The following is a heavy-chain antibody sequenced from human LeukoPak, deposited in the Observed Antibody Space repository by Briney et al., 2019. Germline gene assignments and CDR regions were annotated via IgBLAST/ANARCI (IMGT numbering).Heavy chain of an antibody. CDR1: GYTFTSYG. Sequence: ASVKVSCKASGYTFTSYGISWMRQAPGQGLEWMGWINPNSGGTNYAQKFQGRVTMTRDTSISTAYMELSRLRSDDTAVYYCARQSGSYRYFDYWGQGTLVTVSS. CDR2: INPNSGGT. V-gene: IGHV1-2*02. J-gene: IGHJ4*02. CDR3: ARQSGSYRYFDY. D-gene: IGHD1-26*01.